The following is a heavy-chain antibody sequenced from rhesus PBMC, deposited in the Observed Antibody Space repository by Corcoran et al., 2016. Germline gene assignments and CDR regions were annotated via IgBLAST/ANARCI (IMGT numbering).Heavy chain of an antibody. J-gene: IGHJ4*01. CDR2: IFGSIGST. Sequence: QVQLQESGPGLVKPSETLSLTCAVSGCSISGVYGWSWIRQPPGKGLDWVGNIFGSIGSTYYNPFLQSQVTLSRDTSKNQFSLKLSSVTAADTDVYYCARHFSRIAGTIGLYFDYWGQGVLVTVSS. D-gene: IGHD1-1-1*01. CDR3: ARHFSRIAGTIGLYFDY. V-gene: IGHV4-127*01. CDR1: GCSISGVYG.